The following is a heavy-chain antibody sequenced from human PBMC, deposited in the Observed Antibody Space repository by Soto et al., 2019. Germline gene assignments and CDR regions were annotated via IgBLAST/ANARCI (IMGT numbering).Heavy chain of an antibody. J-gene: IGHJ5*02. D-gene: IGHD2-21*02. V-gene: IGHV3-23*01. CDR1: GFTFSSYA. CDR3: ARRLSPGGDEWFDP. CDR2: ISGSGGAT. Sequence: GGSLRLSCAASGFTFSSYAMNWVRQAPGKGLEWVSTISGSGGATYYADSVKGRFTISRDNSKNTLYLQMSSLRAEDTAVYYCARRLSPGGDEWFDPWGQGTLVTVSS.